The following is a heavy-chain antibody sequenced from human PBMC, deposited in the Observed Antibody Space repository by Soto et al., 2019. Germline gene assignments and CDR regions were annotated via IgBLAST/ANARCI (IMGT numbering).Heavy chain of an antibody. V-gene: IGHV5-51*01. D-gene: IGHD3-10*01. J-gene: IGHJ4*02. CDR2: IYPGDSDT. CDR3: ARLARIGIYSMVRGVPIDY. Sequence: GESLKISCKGAGYSFTNYWIGWLRQMPGKGLEWMGIIYPGDSDTRYSPSFQGQVTISADKSISTAFLQWSSLKASDTAIYYCARLARIGIYSMVRGVPIDYWGQGTLVTVSS. CDR1: GYSFTNYW.